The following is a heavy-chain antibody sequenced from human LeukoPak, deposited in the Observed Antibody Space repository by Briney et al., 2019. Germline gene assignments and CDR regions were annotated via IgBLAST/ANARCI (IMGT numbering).Heavy chain of an antibody. J-gene: IGHJ4*02. V-gene: IGHV1-8*01. D-gene: IGHD2-15*01. CDR2: MNPNSGNT. Sequence: ASVKVSCKASGYTFTSYDINWVRQATGQGLEWMGWMNPNSGNTGYAQKFQGRVTMTRNTSISTAYMELSSLRSEDTAVYYCARAAEPYCSGGSCFFTEDCWGQGTLVTVSS. CDR1: GYTFTSYD. CDR3: ARAAEPYCSGGSCFFTEDC.